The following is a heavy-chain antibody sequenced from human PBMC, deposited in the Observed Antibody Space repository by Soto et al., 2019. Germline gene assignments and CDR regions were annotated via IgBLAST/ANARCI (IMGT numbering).Heavy chain of an antibody. V-gene: IGHV3-23*01. CDR3: AKVLSLRTSGKYYKPFFHGMDV. CDR2: INSGVDA. J-gene: IGHJ6*02. D-gene: IGHD3-10*01. CDR1: GFSFIIHA. Sequence: GGSLRLSCAASGFSFIIHAMTWVRQAPGGGLEGVAAINSGVDAFYADSVKGRFTISRDNSKDTLYLQMNSLGVEDTALYYCAKVLSLRTSGKYYKPFFHGMDVWGLGTTVTVSS.